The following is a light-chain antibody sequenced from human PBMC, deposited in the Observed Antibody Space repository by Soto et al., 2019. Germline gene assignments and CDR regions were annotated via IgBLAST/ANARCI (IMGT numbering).Light chain of an antibody. CDR3: QSYDSSLSRV. CDR2: GNS. CDR1: SSNIGAGYD. J-gene: IGLJ2*01. V-gene: IGLV1-40*01. Sequence: QSVLTQPPSVSGAPGQRVTISCTWSSSNIGAGYDVHWYQQLPGTAPKLLIYGNSNRPSGVPDRFSGSKSGTSASLAITGLQAEDEADYYCQSYDSSLSRVFGGGTKLTV.